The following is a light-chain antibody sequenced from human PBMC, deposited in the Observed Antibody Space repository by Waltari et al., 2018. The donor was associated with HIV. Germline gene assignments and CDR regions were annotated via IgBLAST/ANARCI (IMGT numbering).Light chain of an antibody. CDR1: SGHSTYI. V-gene: IGLV4-60*03. J-gene: IGLJ3*02. CDR3: ETWDRNTWV. Sequence: QPVVTQSSSASASLGSSVKLTCTLSSGHSTYIIAWHQHQPGKAPRYLMKIEGSGSYSKGSGVPDRFSGSSSGADRYLTISNLQSEDEADYYCETWDRNTWVFGGGTTLTVL. CDR2: IEGSGSY.